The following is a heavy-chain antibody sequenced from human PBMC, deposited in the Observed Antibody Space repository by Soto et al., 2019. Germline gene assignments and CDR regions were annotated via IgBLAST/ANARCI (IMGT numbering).Heavy chain of an antibody. Sequence: EVQLVESGGGLDKPGGSLRLSCAASGFTFSSYSMNWVRQAPGKGLEWVSSISSSSLSINYADSVKGRFSISRDNAQNSLHLQMNNLRAEDTAVYYCARNESSNIYGMDVWGQGTTVTVSS. V-gene: IGHV3-21*01. J-gene: IGHJ6*02. CDR2: ISSSSLSI. D-gene: IGHD6-6*01. CDR1: GFTFSSYS. CDR3: ARNESSNIYGMDV.